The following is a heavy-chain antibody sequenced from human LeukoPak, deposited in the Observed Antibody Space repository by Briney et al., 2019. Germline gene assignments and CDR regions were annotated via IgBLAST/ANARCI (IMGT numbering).Heavy chain of an antibody. CDR2: IWYDGSNK. CDR3: ARASCGGDCYSFDY. V-gene: IGHV3-33*01. CDR1: GFTFSSYG. D-gene: IGHD2-21*02. J-gene: IGHJ4*02. Sequence: PGRSLRLSCAASGFTFSSYGMHWVRQAPGKGLEWVVVIWYDGSNKYYADSVKGRFTISRDNSKNTLYLQMNSLRAEDTAVYYCARASCGGDCYSFDYWGQGTLVTVSS.